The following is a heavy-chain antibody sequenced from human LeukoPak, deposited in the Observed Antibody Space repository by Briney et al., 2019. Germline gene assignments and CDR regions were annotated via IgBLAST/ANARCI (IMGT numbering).Heavy chain of an antibody. CDR2: IKDDGSDK. CDR1: GFTFSGAW. Sequence: PGGSLRLSCAASGFTFSGAWMTWVRQAPGKGLEWVATIKDDGSDKYYVDSVKGRFTISRDNAKKSLWLQMNSLRVEDTAMYYCADLGSRDWGQGTLVTVSS. J-gene: IGHJ4*02. D-gene: IGHD3-16*01. V-gene: IGHV3-7*01. CDR3: ADLGSRD.